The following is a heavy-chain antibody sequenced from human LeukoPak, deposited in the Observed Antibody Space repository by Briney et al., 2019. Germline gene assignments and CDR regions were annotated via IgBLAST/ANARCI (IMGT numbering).Heavy chain of an antibody. D-gene: IGHD4-4*01. V-gene: IGHV3-7*04. CDR2: IKQDGSEK. J-gene: IGHJ1*01. CDR3: AGAVTTSAEYFQH. Sequence: GGSLRLSCAASGFTFSAYWMTWVRQAPGKGLEWVANIKQDGSEKYYVDSVKGRFTISRDNAKNSLYLQMNSLRAEDTAVYYCAGAVTTSAEYFQHWGQGTLVTVSS. CDR1: GFTFSAYW.